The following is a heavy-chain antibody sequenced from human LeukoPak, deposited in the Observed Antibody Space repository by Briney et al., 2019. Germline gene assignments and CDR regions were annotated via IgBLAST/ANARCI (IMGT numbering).Heavy chain of an antibody. CDR3: AKNLGPYDILTGCDY. D-gene: IGHD3-9*01. CDR2: ISYDGSNK. Sequence: PGGSLRLSCAASGCTFSSYGMHWVRQAPGKGLEWVAVISYDGSNKYYADSVKGRFTISRDNSKNTLYLQMNSLRAEDTAVYYCAKNLGPYDILTGCDYWGQGALVTVSS. CDR1: GCTFSSYG. V-gene: IGHV3-30*18. J-gene: IGHJ4*02.